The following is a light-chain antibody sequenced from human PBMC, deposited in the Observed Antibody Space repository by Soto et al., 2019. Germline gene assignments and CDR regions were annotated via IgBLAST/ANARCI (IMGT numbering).Light chain of an antibody. V-gene: IGKV1-5*03. Sequence: DIQMTQSPSTLSASVGDRVTITCRARQSISIWLAWYQQKPGKAPKLLIYKASSLESGVPSRFSGSGSGTEFTLTISSLQPDDLATYYCQQYNTYLTFGGGTKVEIK. J-gene: IGKJ4*01. CDR3: QQYNTYLT. CDR2: KAS. CDR1: QSISIW.